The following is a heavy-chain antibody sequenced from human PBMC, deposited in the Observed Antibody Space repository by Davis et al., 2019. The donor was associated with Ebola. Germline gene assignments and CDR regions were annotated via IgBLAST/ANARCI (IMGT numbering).Heavy chain of an antibody. CDR2: ITSTSRTM. Sequence: GESLKISCAFSGFSASLYSMNWVRQAPGKGLEWVSYITSTSRTMYYADSVKGRFTISRDNAKNSVYLQLNSLTDEDTAVYYCARGVAVGGFYFDYWGQGTLVTVSS. CDR1: GFSASLYS. CDR3: ARGVAVGGFYFDY. V-gene: IGHV3-48*02. D-gene: IGHD6-19*01. J-gene: IGHJ4*02.